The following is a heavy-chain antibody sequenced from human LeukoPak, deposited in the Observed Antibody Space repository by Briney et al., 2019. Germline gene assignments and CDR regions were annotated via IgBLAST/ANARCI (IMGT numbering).Heavy chain of an antibody. J-gene: IGHJ2*01. D-gene: IGHD3-16*01. CDR1: GFSFSSYS. CDR3: ARGRGTTNRWYFDL. CDR2: ISSSSSTYI. V-gene: IGHV3-21*01. Sequence: GGSLRLSCAASGFSFSSYSMNWVRQAPGKGLEWVSCISSSSSTYIYYADSVKGRFTISRGNAKNSLYLQMNSLRAEDTAVYYCARGRGTTNRWYFDLWGRGTLVTVSS.